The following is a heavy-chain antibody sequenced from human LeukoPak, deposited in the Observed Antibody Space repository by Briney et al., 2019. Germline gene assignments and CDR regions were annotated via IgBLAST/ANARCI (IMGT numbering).Heavy chain of an antibody. V-gene: IGHV4-59*08. D-gene: IGHD3-22*01. CDR3: ARHAYYYDSSGNALDI. Sequence: SETLSLTCTVSGGSISSYYWSWIRQPPGKGLEWIGYIYYSGSTNYNPSLKSRVTISVDTSKNQFSLKLSSVTAADTAVYYCARHAYYYDSSGNALDIWGQGTMVTVSS. CDR1: GGSISSYY. J-gene: IGHJ3*02. CDR2: IYYSGST.